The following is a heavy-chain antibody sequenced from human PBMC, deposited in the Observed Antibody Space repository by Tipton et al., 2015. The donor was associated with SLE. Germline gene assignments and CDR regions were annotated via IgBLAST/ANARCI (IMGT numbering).Heavy chain of an antibody. J-gene: IGHJ5*02. D-gene: IGHD4/OR15-4a*01. V-gene: IGHV4-34*01. CDR3: TRGGRGDGANPFDP. CDR1: GGSISGYY. CDR2: TTHSGKT. Sequence: TLSLTCTVSGGSISGYYWSWIRRPPGKGLEWIGETTHSGKTNYNPSLKSRVTISADTSKNQFSLKLTSVTVADTAVYYCTRGGRGDGANPFDPWGQGTLVTVSS.